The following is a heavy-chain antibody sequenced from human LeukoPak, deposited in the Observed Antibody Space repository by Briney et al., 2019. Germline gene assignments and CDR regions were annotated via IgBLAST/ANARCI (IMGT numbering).Heavy chain of an antibody. V-gene: IGHV3-30-3*01. CDR3: ARDGRQGYSRGWDYYFDY. CDR1: GFTFSRHG. Sequence: PGGSLRLSCAASGFTFSRHGMHWVRQAPGKGLEWVAVISYDGSSVYYPDSVKGRFTISRDNSKNTLYLQMNSLRAEDTAVYYCARDGRQGYSRGWDYYFDYWGQGTLVTVSS. J-gene: IGHJ4*02. D-gene: IGHD6-19*01. CDR2: ISYDGSSV.